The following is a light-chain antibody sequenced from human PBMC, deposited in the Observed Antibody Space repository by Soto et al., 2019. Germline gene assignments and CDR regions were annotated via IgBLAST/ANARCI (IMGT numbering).Light chain of an antibody. J-gene: IGKJ5*01. CDR2: AAS. CDR3: LQHSSYPFT. CDR1: QDIGTS. V-gene: IGKV1-17*03. Sequence: DIQMTQSPSAMSASAGDRVTITCRASQDIGTSLAWFQHKPGKAPKRLIYAASTLQSGVPSRFSGSGSGTGFTLTISSLQPEDFATYYCLQHSSYPFTFSQGTRLEV.